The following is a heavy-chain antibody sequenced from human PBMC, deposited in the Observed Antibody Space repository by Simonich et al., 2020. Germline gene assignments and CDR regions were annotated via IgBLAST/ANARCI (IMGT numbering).Heavy chain of an antibody. CDR1: GFTFSSYW. V-gene: IGHV3-7*01. CDR2: IKQDGSEK. Sequence: EVQLVESGGGLVQPGGSLRLSCAASGFTFSSYWMSWVRQAPGKGLGWVANIKQDGSEKYYVDSVKGRFTISRENAKNSLYLQMNSLRAEDTAVYYCERDGLGTAYYYYMDVWGKGTTVTVSS. CDR3: ERDGLGTAYYYYMDV. D-gene: IGHD7-27*01. J-gene: IGHJ6*03.